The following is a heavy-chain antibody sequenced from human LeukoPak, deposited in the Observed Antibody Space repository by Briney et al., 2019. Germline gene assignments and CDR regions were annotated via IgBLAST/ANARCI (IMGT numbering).Heavy chain of an antibody. Sequence: GSSVKVSCKASGGTSSSYAISWGRQAPGQGLEWRGRIIPILGIANYAQKFQGRVTITADKSTSTAYMELSSLRSEDTAVYYCAIKQLGYSSSWYGHYYYGMDVWGQGTTVTASS. J-gene: IGHJ6*02. V-gene: IGHV1-69*04. CDR1: GGTSSSYA. D-gene: IGHD6-13*01. CDR3: AIKQLGYSSSWYGHYYYGMDV. CDR2: IIPILGIA.